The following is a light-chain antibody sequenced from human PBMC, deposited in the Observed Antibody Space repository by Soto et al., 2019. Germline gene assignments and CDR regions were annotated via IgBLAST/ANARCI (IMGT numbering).Light chain of an antibody. J-gene: IGLJ3*02. CDR2: SDN. CDR1: TANIGKNY. Sequence: QSVLTQSPSTSGTPGQRVTISCSGNTANIGKNYVYWYQQFPGTAPKLLIYSDNQRPSWVPDRFSVSKSDTSASLAISGLRSEDEAVYYCAAWDDRRSGRVFVGGTTLTVL. V-gene: IGLV1-47*02. CDR3: AAWDDRRSGRV.